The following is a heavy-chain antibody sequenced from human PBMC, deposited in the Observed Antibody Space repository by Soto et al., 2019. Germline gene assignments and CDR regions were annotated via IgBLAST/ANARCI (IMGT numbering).Heavy chain of an antibody. CDR1: GGSISSGGYY. Sequence: QVQLQESGPGLVKPSQTLSLTCTVSGGSISSGGYYWSWIRQHPGKGLEWIGYIYYSGSTYYNPSLKSRVTISVVTSKNQFSLKLSSVTAADTAVYYCARGGTGTTGYNWFDPWGQGTLVTVSS. CDR2: IYYSGST. V-gene: IGHV4-31*03. CDR3: ARGGTGTTGYNWFDP. J-gene: IGHJ5*02. D-gene: IGHD1-1*01.